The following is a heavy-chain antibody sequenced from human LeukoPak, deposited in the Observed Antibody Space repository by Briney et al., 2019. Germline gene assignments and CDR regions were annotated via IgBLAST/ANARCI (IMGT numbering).Heavy chain of an antibody. CDR3: ARGGDYSYGFSFELNHFDY. D-gene: IGHD5-18*01. CDR1: GGSISSGGYY. Sequence: MSSETLSLTCTVSGGSISSGGYYWSWIRQHPGKGLEWIGYIYYSGSTYYNPSLKSRVTISVDTSKNQFSLKLSSVTAADTAVYYCARGGDYSYGFSFELNHFDYWGQGTLVTVSS. V-gene: IGHV4-31*03. CDR2: IYYSGST. J-gene: IGHJ4*02.